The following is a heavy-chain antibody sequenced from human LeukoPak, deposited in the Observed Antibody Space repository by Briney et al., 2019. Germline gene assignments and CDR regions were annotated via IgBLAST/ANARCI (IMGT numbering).Heavy chain of an antibody. D-gene: IGHD3-10*01. CDR2: ISGSGGST. J-gene: IGHJ5*02. V-gene: IGHV3-23*01. CDR1: GFTFSSYA. Sequence: GGSLRLSCAASGFTFSSYAMSWVRQAPGKGLEWISAISGSGGSTYYADSVKGRFTISRDNSKNTLYLQMNSLRAEDTAVYYCAKDSIWFGELITSGGFDPWGQGTLVTVSS. CDR3: AKDSIWFGELITSGGFDP.